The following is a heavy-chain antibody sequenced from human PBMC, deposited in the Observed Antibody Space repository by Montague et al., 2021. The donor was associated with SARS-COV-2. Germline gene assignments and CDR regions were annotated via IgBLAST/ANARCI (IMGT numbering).Heavy chain of an antibody. CDR1: GDSISSYY. CDR2: AYYVPST. V-gene: IGHV4-59*01. J-gene: IGHJ3*02. Sequence: SETLSLTCSVSGDSISSYYYNWIRQTPGKGLEWIGYAYYVPSTXXANTXXXPSLKRRVTISLDTSENQFSLKLSSVTAADTAVYYCARTWRFGQSYGLDIWGQGTTVTVSS. D-gene: IGHD3-16*01. CDR3: ARTWRFGQSYGLDI.